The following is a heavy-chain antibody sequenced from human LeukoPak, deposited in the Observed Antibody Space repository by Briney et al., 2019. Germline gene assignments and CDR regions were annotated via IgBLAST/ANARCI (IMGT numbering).Heavy chain of an antibody. D-gene: IGHD1-26*01. CDR3: ARGPQGKSGSPPYYFDY. Sequence: ASVKVSCKASGYTFTSYDINWVRQATGQGLEWMGWMNPNSGNTGYAQKFQGRVTMTRNTSISTAYMELSSLRSEDTAVYYCARGPQGKSGSPPYYFDYWGQGTLVTVSS. CDR1: GYTFTSYD. CDR2: MNPNSGNT. V-gene: IGHV1-8*01. J-gene: IGHJ4*02.